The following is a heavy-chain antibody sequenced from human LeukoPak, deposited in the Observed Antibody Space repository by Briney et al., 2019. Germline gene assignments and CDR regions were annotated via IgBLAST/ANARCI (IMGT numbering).Heavy chain of an antibody. V-gene: IGHV3-74*01. CDR2: ISGDGSNT. J-gene: IGHJ3*02. CDR3: ARASSWSAFDI. CDR1: GFTFTSYY. Sequence: GGSLRLSCAASGFTFTSYYMHWVRQAPGKGLVWVSRISGDGSNTIYADSVKGRFTISRDNAKNTVYLQMNSLRAEDTAVYYCARASSWSAFDIWGQGTMVTVSS. D-gene: IGHD6-13*01.